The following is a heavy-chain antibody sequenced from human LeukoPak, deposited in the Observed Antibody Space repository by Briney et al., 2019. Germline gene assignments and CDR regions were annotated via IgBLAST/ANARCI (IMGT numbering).Heavy chain of an antibody. CDR2: IKQDGSEK. CDR3: ANIRGG. J-gene: IGHJ4*02. Sequence: GGSLRLPCAASGFTFNSYWMTWVRQAPGKGLEWVANIKQDGSEKLYVDSVKGRFAISRDNAKNSLYLQMNSLRVEDTAVYYCANIRGGWGQGTLVTVSS. V-gene: IGHV3-7*03. CDR1: GFTFNSYW. D-gene: IGHD3-16*01.